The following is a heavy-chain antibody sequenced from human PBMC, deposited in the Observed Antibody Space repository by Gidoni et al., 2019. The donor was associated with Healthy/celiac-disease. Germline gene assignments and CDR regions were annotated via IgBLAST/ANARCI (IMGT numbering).Heavy chain of an antibody. V-gene: IGHV1-8*01. Sequence: QVQLVQSGAEVKKPGASVKVSCKASGYTFISYDSNWVRQATGQGLEWMGWMNPNGGNTGYAQKFQGRVTMTRNTSISTAYMELSSLRSEDTAVYYCARGQGGTMVRGARNGMDVWGQGTTVTVSS. J-gene: IGHJ6*02. D-gene: IGHD3-10*01. CDR3: ARGQGGTMVRGARNGMDV. CDR1: GYTFISYD. CDR2: MNPNGGNT.